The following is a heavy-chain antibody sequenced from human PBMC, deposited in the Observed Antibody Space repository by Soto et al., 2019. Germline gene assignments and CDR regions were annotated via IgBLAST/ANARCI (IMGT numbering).Heavy chain of an antibody. CDR2: IYYSGST. CDR1: GGSITSSSFC. J-gene: IGHJ6*02. D-gene: IGHD6-19*01. V-gene: IGHV4-39*01. Sequence: PSETLSLTCTVSGGSITSSSFCWGWIRQPPGNGREWIGTIYYSGSTYYNPSLQSRVTISVDTSKNQFSLKLSSVTAADTAVYYCARLDGNSADYYYGMDVWGRGTTVTVSS. CDR3: ARLDGNSADYYYGMDV.